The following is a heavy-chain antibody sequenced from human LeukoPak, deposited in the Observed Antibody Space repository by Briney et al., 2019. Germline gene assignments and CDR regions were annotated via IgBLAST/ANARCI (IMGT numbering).Heavy chain of an antibody. CDR2: MNPNSGNT. Sequence: ASVKVSCKASGYTFTSYDINWVRQATGQGLEWMGWMNPNSGNTGYAQKFQGRVTMTRNTSISTAYMELSSLRSEDTAVYYCARGPRIAAAGTYYYYYYMDVWGKGTTVTVSS. CDR1: GYTFTSYD. V-gene: IGHV1-8*01. J-gene: IGHJ6*03. CDR3: ARGPRIAAAGTYYYYYYMDV. D-gene: IGHD6-13*01.